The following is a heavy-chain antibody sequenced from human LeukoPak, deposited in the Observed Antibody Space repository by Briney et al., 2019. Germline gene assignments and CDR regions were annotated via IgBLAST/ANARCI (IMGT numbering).Heavy chain of an antibody. J-gene: IGHJ4*02. Sequence: GGSLRLSCTASGFTFSSYTMSWVRQAPGEGLEWLSAINGRGITYYAGSVKGRFTISRDNAMNSLYLQMNSLRAEDTAIYYCARSLPYGTTWYGRSDFWGQGTLVTVSS. D-gene: IGHD6-13*01. CDR2: INGRGIT. V-gene: IGHV3-23*01. CDR3: ARSLPYGTTWYGRSDF. CDR1: GFTFSSYT.